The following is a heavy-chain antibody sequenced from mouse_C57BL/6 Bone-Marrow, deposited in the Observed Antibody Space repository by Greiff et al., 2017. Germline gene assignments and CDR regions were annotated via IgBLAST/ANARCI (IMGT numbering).Heavy chain of an antibody. Sequence: EVKLVESGPGLAKPSQTLSLTCSVTGYSITSDYWNWIRKFPGNKLEYLGYISYSGSTYYNPSLKSRISITRDTSKNQYYLQLNSVTTEDTATYYCARWGYYGSSYGSAMDYWGQGTSVTVSS. J-gene: IGHJ4*01. D-gene: IGHD1-1*01. CDR1: GYSITSDY. CDR2: ISYSGST. V-gene: IGHV3-8*01. CDR3: ARWGYYGSSYGSAMDY.